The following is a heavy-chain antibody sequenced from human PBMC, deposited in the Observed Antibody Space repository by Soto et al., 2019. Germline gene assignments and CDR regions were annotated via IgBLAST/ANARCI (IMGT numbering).Heavy chain of an antibody. V-gene: IGHV3-33*01. CDR1: GFTFSSYG. Sequence: GGSLRLSCAASGFTFSSYGMHWVRQAPGKGLEWVAAIWYDGSNKYYADSVKGRFTISRDNSKNTLYLQMNSLRAEDTAVYYCARDQVSDYVWGSYRYTDPSFDYWGQGTLVTVSS. J-gene: IGHJ4*02. CDR3: ARDQVSDYVWGSYRYTDPSFDY. D-gene: IGHD3-16*02. CDR2: IWYDGSNK.